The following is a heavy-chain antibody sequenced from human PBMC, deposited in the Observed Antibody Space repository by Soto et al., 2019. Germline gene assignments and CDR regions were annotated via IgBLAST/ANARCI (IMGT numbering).Heavy chain of an antibody. D-gene: IGHD6-19*01. CDR1: GGFLSESY. CDR3: ALTPPIEVAGPDF. J-gene: IGHJ4*02. CDR2: INHVGGT. Sequence: SETLSLTCAVYGGFLSESYWTWIRQPPGKGLEWIGEINHVGGTNYNPSLKSRVTMSVDTSQNQFSLRLISVTATDTAVYYCALTPPIEVAGPDFWGQGTLVTVSS. V-gene: IGHV4-34*01.